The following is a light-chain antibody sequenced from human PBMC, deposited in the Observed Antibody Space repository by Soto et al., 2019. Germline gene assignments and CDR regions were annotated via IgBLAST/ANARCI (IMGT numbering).Light chain of an antibody. CDR3: QQYVTSSPRT. J-gene: IGKJ1*01. CDR1: HTISSSY. V-gene: IGKV3-20*01. CDR2: GIS. Sequence: EIVLTQSPGTLSLSPGERATRSCRASHTISSSYLAWYQQKPGQAPRLLMYGISRRATGIPDRFSGSGSGTDFTLTITRLEPEDLAVYYCQQYVTSSPRTFGQGTKVDI.